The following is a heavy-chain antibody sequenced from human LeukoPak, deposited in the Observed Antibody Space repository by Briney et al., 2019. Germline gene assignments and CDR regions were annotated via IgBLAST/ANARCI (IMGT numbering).Heavy chain of an antibody. D-gene: IGHD6-13*01. CDR2: INAGNGNT. CDR3: ARGPRAAADYYYYGMDV. J-gene: IGHJ6*02. V-gene: IGHV1-3*01. CDR1: GYTFTSYA. Sequence: XSVKVSCKASGYTFTSYAMHWVRQAPGQRLEWMGWINAGNGNTKYSQKFQGRVTITRDTSASTAYMELSSLRSEDTAVYYCARGPRAAADYYYYGMDVWGQGTTVTVSS.